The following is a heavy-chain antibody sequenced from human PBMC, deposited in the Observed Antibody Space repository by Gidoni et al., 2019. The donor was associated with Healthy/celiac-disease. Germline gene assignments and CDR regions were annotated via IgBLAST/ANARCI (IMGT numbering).Heavy chain of an antibody. J-gene: IGHJ5*02. D-gene: IGHD3-3*01. V-gene: IGHV3-23*01. Sequence: EVQLLESGGGLVQPGGSLRLSCAASGFPFSSYAMSWVRQAPGKGLEWVSAISGSGGSTYYADPVKGRFTISRDNSKNTLYLQMNSLRAEDTAVYYCAKDRGYDFWSGYENWFDPWGQGTLVTVSS. CDR2: ISGSGGST. CDR3: AKDRGYDFWSGYENWFDP. CDR1: GFPFSSYA.